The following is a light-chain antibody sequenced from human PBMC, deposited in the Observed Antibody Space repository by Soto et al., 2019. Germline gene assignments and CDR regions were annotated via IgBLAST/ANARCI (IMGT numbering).Light chain of an antibody. CDR3: QQYNNWPPMYT. Sequence: EIVMTQSPATLSVSPGERATLSCRASQSVSRNLAWYQQKPGQAPRLLIYGASTRATGIPARFSGSGSGTEFTLPISSLQSEDFAVYYCQQYNNWPPMYTFGQGTKLEIK. CDR2: GAS. CDR1: QSVSRN. V-gene: IGKV3-15*01. J-gene: IGKJ2*01.